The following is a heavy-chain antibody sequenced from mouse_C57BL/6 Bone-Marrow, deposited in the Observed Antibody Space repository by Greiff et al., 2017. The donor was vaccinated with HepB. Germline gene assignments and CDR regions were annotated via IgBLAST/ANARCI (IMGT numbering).Heavy chain of an antibody. CDR3: ARGYDGYYFYYAMDY. D-gene: IGHD2-3*01. J-gene: IGHJ4*01. CDR1: GFTFSSYG. CDR2: ISSGGSYT. Sequence: EVMLVESGGDLVKPGGSLKLSCAASGFTFSSYGMSLVRQTPDKRLEWVATISSGGSYTYYPDSVKGRFTISRDNAKNTLYLQMSSLKSEDTAMYYCARGYDGYYFYYAMDYWGQGTSVTVSS. V-gene: IGHV5-6*02.